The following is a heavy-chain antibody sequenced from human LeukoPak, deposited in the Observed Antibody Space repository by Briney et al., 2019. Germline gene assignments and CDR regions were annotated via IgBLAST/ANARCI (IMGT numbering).Heavy chain of an antibody. V-gene: IGHV3-30*03. CDR3: VLGGSSGWNYFDY. CDR2: IIYDGSYK. D-gene: IGHD6-19*01. Sequence: PGGSLRLSCAASGFTFSSYDMHWVRQAPGKGLEWVAVIIYDGSYKYYADSVKGRFTISRDNSKNTLYLQMNSLRAEDTAVYYCVLGGSSGWNYFDYWGQGTLVTVSS. CDR1: GFTFSSYD. J-gene: IGHJ4*02.